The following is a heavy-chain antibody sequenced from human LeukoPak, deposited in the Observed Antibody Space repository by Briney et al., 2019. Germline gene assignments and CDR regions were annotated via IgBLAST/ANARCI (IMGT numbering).Heavy chain of an antibody. J-gene: IGHJ4*02. V-gene: IGHV3-33*01. CDR2: IWYDGSNK. CDR3: ARDWDSSLDY. CDR1: GFTFSSYG. Sequence: GRSLRLSCAASGFTFSSYGMHWVRQAPGKGLEWVAVIWYDGSNKYYADSVRGRFTISRDNSKNTLYLQMNSLRAEDTAVYYCARDWDSSLDYWGQGTLVTVSS. D-gene: IGHD6-13*01.